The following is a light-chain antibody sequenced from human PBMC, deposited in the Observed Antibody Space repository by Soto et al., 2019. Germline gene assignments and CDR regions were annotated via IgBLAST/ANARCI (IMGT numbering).Light chain of an antibody. Sequence: EILLTQSPGTLSLCPGERATLSCRASQSISSGYLTWYQQKPGQAPRLLIYGASSRATGIPDRFTGSGSGTDFTLTISRLEPEDFAVYYCQQYGSSYRYTFGQGTKLELK. J-gene: IGKJ2*01. CDR3: QQYGSSYRYT. V-gene: IGKV3-20*01. CDR1: QSISSGY. CDR2: GAS.